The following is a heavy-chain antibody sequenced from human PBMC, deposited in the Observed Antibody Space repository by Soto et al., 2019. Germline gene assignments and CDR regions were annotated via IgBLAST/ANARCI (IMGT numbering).Heavy chain of an antibody. D-gene: IGHD6-19*01. J-gene: IGHJ4*02. CDR2: IYYSGST. CDR1: GGSISSYY. V-gene: IGHV4-59*08. CDR3: ASNLAVAGLTYFDY. Sequence: PSETLSLTCTVSGGSISSYYWSWIRQPPGKGLEWIGYIYYSGSTNYNPSLKSRVTIAVDTSKNQFSLKLSSVTAADTAVYYCASNLAVAGLTYFDYWGQGTLVTVSS.